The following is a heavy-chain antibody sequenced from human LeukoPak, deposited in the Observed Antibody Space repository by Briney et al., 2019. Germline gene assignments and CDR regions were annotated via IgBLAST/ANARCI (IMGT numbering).Heavy chain of an antibody. CDR1: GLTFSNYW. CDR2: ISSSSSYI. Sequence: PGGSLRLSCAASGLTFSNYWMDWVRQAPGKGLEWVSSISSSSSYIYYADSVKGRFTISRDNAKNSLYLQMNSLRAEDTAVYYCARAPQIGYCSSTSCPTDYWGQGTLVTVSS. CDR3: ARAPQIGYCSSTSCPTDY. D-gene: IGHD2-2*01. V-gene: IGHV3-21*01. J-gene: IGHJ4*02.